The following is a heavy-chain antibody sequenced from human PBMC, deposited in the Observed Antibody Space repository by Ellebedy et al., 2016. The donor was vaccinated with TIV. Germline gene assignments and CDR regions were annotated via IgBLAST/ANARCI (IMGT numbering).Heavy chain of an antibody. CDR1: GYSFISNY. D-gene: IGHD6-19*01. Sequence: ASVKVSCKASGYSFISNYLHWVRQAPGQGLEWMGIINPGGGGTTYAQKLQGRVTVTRDTSTTTVYMELSSLRSDDTAVYYCVREAGTLKNFDYWGQGTLVTVSS. CDR3: VREAGTLKNFDY. J-gene: IGHJ4*02. V-gene: IGHV1-46*01. CDR2: INPGGGGT.